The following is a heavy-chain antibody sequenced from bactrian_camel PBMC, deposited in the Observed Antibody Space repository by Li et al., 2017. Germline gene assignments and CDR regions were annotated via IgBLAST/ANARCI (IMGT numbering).Heavy chain of an antibody. CDR1: VYVKNVDC. V-gene: IGHV3S53*01. Sequence: HVQLVESGGGSVQAGGSLRLSCAASSVYVKNVDCMAWFRQPPGMEREGVAAIGSDGRGSYADSVKGRFTISLDTTKNTVFLQMNSLKPDDTAMYYCAARGSDVVLVIATFVGMDNWGKGTQVTVS. CDR2: IGSDGRG. J-gene: IGHJ7*01. D-gene: IGHD2*01.